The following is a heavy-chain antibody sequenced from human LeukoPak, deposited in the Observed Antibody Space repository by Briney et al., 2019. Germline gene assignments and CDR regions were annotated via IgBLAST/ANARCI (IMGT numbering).Heavy chain of an antibody. J-gene: IGHJ4*02. D-gene: IGHD3-3*01. V-gene: IGHV1-46*01. CDR1: GYTITNNY. CDR3: ARCITIFGVVIQMNDY. CDR2: INPSGTGT. Sequence: GASVKLSCKASGYTITNNYMHWVRQAPGQGLEWMGVINPSGTGTSYAQKFQGRITMSRDTSTSTVYMELRSLRSDDTAVYYCARCITIFGVVIQMNDYWGQGTLVTVSS.